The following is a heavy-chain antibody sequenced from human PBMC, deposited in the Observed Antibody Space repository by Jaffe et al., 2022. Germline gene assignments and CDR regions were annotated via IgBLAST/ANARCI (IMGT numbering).Heavy chain of an antibody. V-gene: IGHV3-74*01. Sequence: EVQLVESGGDLVQPGGSLRLSCAASGFTVSSYWMHWVRQAPGKGLVWVSRINSDGSSTSYADSVKGRFTISRDNAKNTLYLQMNSLRADDTAVYYCARASRYYDIPGYWGQGTLVTVSS. CDR1: GFTVSSYW. D-gene: IGHD3-9*01. CDR2: INSDGSST. CDR3: ARASRYYDIPGY. J-gene: IGHJ4*02.